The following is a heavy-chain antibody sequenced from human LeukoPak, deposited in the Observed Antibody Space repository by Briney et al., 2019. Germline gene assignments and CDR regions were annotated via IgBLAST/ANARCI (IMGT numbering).Heavy chain of an antibody. D-gene: IGHD3-3*01. Sequence: PGGSLRLSCAVSGFTFSTYAVTWVRQAPGKGLEWVSAISGSGGSTYYADSVKGRFTISRDNSKNTLYLQMNSLRAEDTAVYYCAKSRRITIFGVVITDYYYYGMDVWGQGTTVTVSS. CDR3: AKSRRITIFGVVITDYYYYGMDV. V-gene: IGHV3-23*01. J-gene: IGHJ6*02. CDR1: GFTFSTYA. CDR2: ISGSGGST.